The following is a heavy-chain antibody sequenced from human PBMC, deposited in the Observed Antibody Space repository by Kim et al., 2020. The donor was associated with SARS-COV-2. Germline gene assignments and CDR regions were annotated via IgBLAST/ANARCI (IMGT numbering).Heavy chain of an antibody. V-gene: IGHV1-58*02. Sequence: SVKVSCKASGFTFTSSAMQWVRQARGQRLEWIGWIVVGSGNTNYAQKFQERVTITRDMSTSTAYMELSSLRSEDTAVYYCAAGACSGGSCYYYYGMDVWGQGTTVTVSS. CDR2: IVVGSGNT. D-gene: IGHD2-15*01. CDR1: GFTFTSSA. CDR3: AAGACSGGSCYYYYGMDV. J-gene: IGHJ6*02.